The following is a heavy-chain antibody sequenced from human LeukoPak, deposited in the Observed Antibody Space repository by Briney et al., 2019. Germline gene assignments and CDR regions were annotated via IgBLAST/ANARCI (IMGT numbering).Heavy chain of an antibody. CDR3: ARGDGYGYNWFDS. Sequence: SVKVSCKAFGGTFSRYGFSWVRQAPGQGLEWMGRIIPIFGTANYAQKFQGRVTITTDEFTNTAYMELSSLRYDDTAVYYCARGDGYGYNWFDSWGQGTLVTVSS. CDR1: GGTFSRYG. CDR2: IIPIFGTA. J-gene: IGHJ5*01. D-gene: IGHD5-24*01. V-gene: IGHV1-69*05.